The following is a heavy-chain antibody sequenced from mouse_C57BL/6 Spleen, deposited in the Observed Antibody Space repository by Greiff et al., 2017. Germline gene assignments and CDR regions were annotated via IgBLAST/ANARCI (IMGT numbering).Heavy chain of an antibody. D-gene: IGHD1-1*01. CDR1: GYTFTDYY. Sequence: VKLMESGAELVKPGASVKISCKASGYTFTDYYINWVKQRPGQGLEWIGKIGPGSGSTYYNEKFKGKATLTADDSSSTAYMQLSSLTSEDSAVYFCARSLYYYGSSYDYYAMDYWGQGTSVTVSS. V-gene: IGHV1-77*01. J-gene: IGHJ4*01. CDR3: ARSLYYYGSSYDYYAMDY. CDR2: IGPGSGST.